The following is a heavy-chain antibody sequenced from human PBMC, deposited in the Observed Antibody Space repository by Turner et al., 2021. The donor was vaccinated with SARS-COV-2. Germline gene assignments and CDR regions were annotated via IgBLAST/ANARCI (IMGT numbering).Heavy chain of an antibody. CDR1: GFTVRSNY. Sequence: EVQLVESGGGLVQPGGSLRLSCAASGFTVRSNYMSWVRQAPGRGLEWVCSIFSDGDSTYYADSVKGRFTISRDDSKNTVSLQMNSLRAEDTALYYCAKTRGPVAFHPDSWGQGTLVTVSS. CDR3: AKTRGPVAFHPDS. D-gene: IGHD2-2*01. J-gene: IGHJ4*02. CDR2: IFSDGDST. V-gene: IGHV3-23*04.